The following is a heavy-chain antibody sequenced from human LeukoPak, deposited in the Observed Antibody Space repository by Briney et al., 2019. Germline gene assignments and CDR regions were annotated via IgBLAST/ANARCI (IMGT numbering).Heavy chain of an antibody. D-gene: IGHD5-18*01. CDR2: ISSSGSTI. CDR3: ARVLAMVSYYYMDV. Sequence: GGSLRLSCAASGFTFSDYYMSWIRQAPGKGLERVSYISSSGSTIYYADSVKGRFTISRDNAKNSLYLQMNSLRAEHTAVYYCARVLAMVSYYYMDVWGKGTTVTVSS. CDR1: GFTFSDYY. J-gene: IGHJ6*03. V-gene: IGHV3-11*01.